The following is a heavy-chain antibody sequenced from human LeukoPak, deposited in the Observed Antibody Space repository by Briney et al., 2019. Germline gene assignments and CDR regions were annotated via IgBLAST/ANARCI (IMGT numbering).Heavy chain of an antibody. D-gene: IGHD3-3*01. V-gene: IGHV3-11*01. CDR2: ISSSGSTI. J-gene: IGHJ6*03. CDR3: ARADYDFWSGYYNYYYYYMDV. Sequence: PGGSLRLSCAASGFTFSDYYMSWIRQAPGKGLEWVSYISSSGSTIYYADSVKGRFTISRDNAKNSLYLQMNSLRAEDTAVYYCARADYDFWSGYYNYYYYYMDVWGRGTTVTVSS. CDR1: GFTFSDYY.